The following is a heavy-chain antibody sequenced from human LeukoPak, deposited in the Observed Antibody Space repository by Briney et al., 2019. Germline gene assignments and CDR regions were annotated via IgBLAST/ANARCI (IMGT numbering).Heavy chain of an antibody. CDR3: VRTGVVATSYFFDY. J-gene: IGHJ4*01. CDR1: GGSISNYY. D-gene: IGHD5-12*01. V-gene: IGHV4-59*01. CDR2: IYYSRSA. Sequence: SETLSLTGTASGGSISNYYWSWLRQPPGKGLEWIGFIYYSRSASYNPALGSRVTVSVDTSKNQFSLKLTFVTAADTAVYYGVRTGVVATSYFFDYWGHGTLVTVSS.